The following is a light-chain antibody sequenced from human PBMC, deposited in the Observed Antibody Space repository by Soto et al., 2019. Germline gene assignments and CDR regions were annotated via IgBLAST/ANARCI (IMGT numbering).Light chain of an antibody. V-gene: IGKV3-15*01. CDR3: QQYNDWPLT. CDR2: GAF. Sequence: EIVLTQSPGTLSLSPGERATLSCRASQSVNSNYLVWYQQKPGQAPSLLIYGAFTRATGIPARFSGTGSGTEFTLTISSLQSEDFALYYCQQYNDWPLTFGQGTKVDIK. CDR1: QSVNSNY. J-gene: IGKJ1*01.